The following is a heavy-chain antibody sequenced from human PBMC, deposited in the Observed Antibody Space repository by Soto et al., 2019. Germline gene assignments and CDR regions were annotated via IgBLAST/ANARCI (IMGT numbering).Heavy chain of an antibody. D-gene: IGHD3-10*01. Sequence: PSETLSLTCTVSGGSISSGGYYWSWIRQHPGKGLEWIGYIYYSGSTYYSPSLKSRVTISVDTSKNQFSLKLSSVTAADTAVYYCARSSYYLWFDPWGQGTLVTVSS. V-gene: IGHV4-31*03. CDR1: GGSISSGGYY. CDR3: ARSSYYLWFDP. J-gene: IGHJ5*02. CDR2: IYYSGST.